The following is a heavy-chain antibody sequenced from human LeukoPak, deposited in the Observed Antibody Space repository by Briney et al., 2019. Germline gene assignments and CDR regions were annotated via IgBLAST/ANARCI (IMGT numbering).Heavy chain of an antibody. CDR1: GFTFSSYA. Sequence: GGSLRLSCAASGFTFSSYAMSWVRQAPGKGLEWVSAISGSGGSTYYADSVKGRFTISRDNSKNTLYLQMNSLRAEDTAVYYCARNLRIMVRDTPDAFDIWGQGTMVTVSS. D-gene: IGHD3-10*01. CDR2: ISGSGGST. CDR3: ARNLRIMVRDTPDAFDI. V-gene: IGHV3-23*01. J-gene: IGHJ3*02.